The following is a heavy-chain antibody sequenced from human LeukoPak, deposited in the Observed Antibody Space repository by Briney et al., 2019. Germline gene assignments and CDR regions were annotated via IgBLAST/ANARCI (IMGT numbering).Heavy chain of an antibody. CDR2: IYTSGST. CDR1: GGSISSGSYY. CDR3: ARTGTYYYDSSGYFSH. V-gene: IGHV4-61*02. D-gene: IGHD3-22*01. Sequence: PSQTLSLTCTVSGGSISSGSYYWSWIRQPAGKGLEWIGRIYTSGSTNYNPSLKSRVTISVDTSKNQFSLKLSSVTAADTAVYYCARTGTYYYDSSGYFSHWGQGTLVTVSS. J-gene: IGHJ4*02.